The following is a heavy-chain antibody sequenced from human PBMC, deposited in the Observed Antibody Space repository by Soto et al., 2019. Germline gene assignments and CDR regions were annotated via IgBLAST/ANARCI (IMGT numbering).Heavy chain of an antibody. J-gene: IGHJ4*02. V-gene: IGHV4-59*08. Sequence: SETLSLTCTVSGGSISSYYWSWIRQPPGKGLEWIGNIYYSGSTKYNPSLKSRVTISVDTSKNQFSLKLSSVTAADTAVYYCARHMTGYCSGGSCYGECHFDYWGQGTLVTVSS. CDR1: GGSISSYY. CDR3: ARHMTGYCSGGSCYGECHFDY. D-gene: IGHD2-15*01. CDR2: IYYSGST.